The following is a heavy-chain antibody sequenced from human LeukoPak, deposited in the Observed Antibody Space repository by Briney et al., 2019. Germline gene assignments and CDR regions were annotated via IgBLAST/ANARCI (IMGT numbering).Heavy chain of an antibody. CDR2: ISSSSNYI. CDR1: TFTFSSYN. J-gene: IGHJ4*02. D-gene: IGHD4-23*01. V-gene: IGHV3-21*01. Sequence: PGGSLRLSRAASTFTFSSYNMNWVRQAPGKGLEWVSSISSSSNYISYADSVKGRFTISRDNAKNSVDLQMNSLRAEDTAVYFCASLSVVQFYFDFWGQGTLVTVSS. CDR3: ASLSVVQFYFDF.